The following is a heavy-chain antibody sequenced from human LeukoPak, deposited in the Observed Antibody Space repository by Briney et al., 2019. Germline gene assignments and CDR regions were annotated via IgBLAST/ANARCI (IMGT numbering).Heavy chain of an antibody. D-gene: IGHD3-3*01. CDR2: IYQSGSGSS. J-gene: IGHJ4*02. Sequence: PSETLSLTCSVSGGSIISSNYYWGWIRQPPGKGLEWIGSIYQSGSGSSYYNPSLKSRVIISGDTSNSHFSLRLRSVTAADTAVYYCASTLRFLPYRRFDYWGQGTLVTVPS. V-gene: IGHV4-39*01. CDR1: GGSIISSNYY. CDR3: ASTLRFLPYRRFDY.